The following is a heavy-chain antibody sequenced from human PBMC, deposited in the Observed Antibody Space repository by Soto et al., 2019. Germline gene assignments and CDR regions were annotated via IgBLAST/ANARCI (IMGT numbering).Heavy chain of an antibody. J-gene: IGHJ5*02. D-gene: IGHD3-10*01. Sequence: PSETLSLTCSVSGGCISSYCWSWIRQSPGKGLEWIGYMFYTGTTSYSPSLKSRVTISVDMSKNQFFLKLSSVTAADTAVYYCARGLLWFGELENWFDPWGQGILVTVSS. CDR2: MFYTGTT. CDR3: ARGLLWFGELENWFDP. V-gene: IGHV4-59*08. CDR1: GGCISSYC.